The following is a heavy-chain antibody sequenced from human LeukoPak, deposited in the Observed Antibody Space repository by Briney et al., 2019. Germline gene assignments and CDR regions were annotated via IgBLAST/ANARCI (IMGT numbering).Heavy chain of an antibody. CDR3: ARVGYDFWSGYDY. CDR2: IYYSGST. V-gene: IGHV4-59*01. D-gene: IGHD3-3*01. J-gene: IGHJ4*02. CDR1: GGSISSYY. Sequence: SETLSLTCTVSGGSISSYYWSWIRQPPGKGLEWIGYIYYSGSTNYSPSLKSRVTISVDTSKNQFSLKLSSVTAADTAVYYCARVGYDFWSGYDYWGQGTLVTVSS.